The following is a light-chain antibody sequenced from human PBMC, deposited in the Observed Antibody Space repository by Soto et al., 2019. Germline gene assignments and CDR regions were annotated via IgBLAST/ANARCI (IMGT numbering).Light chain of an antibody. J-gene: IGKJ1*01. V-gene: IGKV3-11*01. CDR2: DAS. CDR3: QQRSNWLRT. CDR1: QSISSY. Sequence: IVLTQSPATLSLSPGERATLSCRASQSISSYLAWYQQKPGQAPRLLIYDASNRATGIPARFSGSGSGTDFTLIISSLEPEDFAVYYCQQRSNWLRTFGQGTKVEIK.